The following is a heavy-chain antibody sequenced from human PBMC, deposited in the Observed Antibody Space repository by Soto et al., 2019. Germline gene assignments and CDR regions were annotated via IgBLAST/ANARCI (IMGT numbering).Heavy chain of an antibody. CDR3: ARPLYCSSTSCYKGMDV. CDR2: INPSGGST. J-gene: IGHJ6*02. D-gene: IGHD2-2*02. V-gene: IGHV1-46*01. CDR1: GYTFTSYY. Sequence: ASVKVSCKASGYTFTSYYMHWVRQAPGQGLEWMGIINPSGGSTSYAQKFQGRVTMTRDTSTSTVYMELSSLRSEDTAVYYCARPLYCSSTSCYKGMDVWGQGTTVTVSS.